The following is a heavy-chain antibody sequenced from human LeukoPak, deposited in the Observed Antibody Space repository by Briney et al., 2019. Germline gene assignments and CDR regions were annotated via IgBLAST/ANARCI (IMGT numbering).Heavy chain of an antibody. V-gene: IGHV4-30-4*01. CDR3: ARFKVATPVFNI. J-gene: IGHJ3*02. CDR2: IYYSGST. D-gene: IGHD5-12*01. Sequence: PSQTLSLTCTVSGGSISSGDYYWSWIRQPPGKGLEWIGYIYYSGSTYYNPSLKSRVTISVDTSKNQFSLKLSSVTAADTAVYYWARFKVATPVFNIWGKGKMVTVPS. CDR1: GGSISSGDYY.